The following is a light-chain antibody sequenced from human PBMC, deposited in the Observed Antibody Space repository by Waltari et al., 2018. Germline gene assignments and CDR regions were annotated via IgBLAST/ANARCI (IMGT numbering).Light chain of an antibody. V-gene: IGKV1-8*01. Sequence: AIRITQSPSSLSASTGDRVTITCRASQGISNYLASYQQKPGKAPKLVIHGASTLQSGVPSRFSGSGSDTDFTLTISRLQSEDFATYYCQQYYNYPRTFGQGTKVEVK. CDR1: QGISNY. J-gene: IGKJ1*01. CDR3: QQYYNYPRT. CDR2: GAS.